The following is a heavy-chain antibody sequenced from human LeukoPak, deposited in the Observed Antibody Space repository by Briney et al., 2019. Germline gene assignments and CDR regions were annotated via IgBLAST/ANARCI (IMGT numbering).Heavy chain of an antibody. J-gene: IGHJ5*02. CDR1: GGSISSSNW. CDR3: AREMTTATTAVWFDP. V-gene: IGHV4-4*02. Sequence: SETLSLTCAVSGGSISSSNWWSWVRQPPGKGLEWIGEIYHSGSTNYNPSLKSRVTISVDKSKNQFSLKLGSVTATDTAVYYCAREMTTATTAVWFDPWGQGTLVTVSS. CDR2: IYHSGST. D-gene: IGHD4-17*01.